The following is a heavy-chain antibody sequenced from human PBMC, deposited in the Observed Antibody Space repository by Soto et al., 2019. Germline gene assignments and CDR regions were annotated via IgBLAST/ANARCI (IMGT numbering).Heavy chain of an antibody. V-gene: IGHV1-46*01. CDR3: ARGLGIEMVSDAFDI. J-gene: IGHJ3*02. D-gene: IGHD3-10*01. CDR1: GYMFTSYY. Sequence: ASVKVSCKASGYMFTSYYMDWVRQAPGQGFEWMGVINPSGGATTYAQKFQGRVTMTRDTSATIVYMELSSLTSEDTAVYYCARGLGIEMVSDAFDIWGRGTMVTV. CDR2: INPSGGAT.